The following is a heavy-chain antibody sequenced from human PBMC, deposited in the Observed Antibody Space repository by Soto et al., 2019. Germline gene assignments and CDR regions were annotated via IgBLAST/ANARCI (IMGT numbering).Heavy chain of an antibody. D-gene: IGHD3-16*01. V-gene: IGHV4-30-2*01. Sequence: QLQLQESGSGLVKPSQTLSLTCAVSGGSISSGGYSWSWIRQPPGKGLEWIGYIYHSGSTYYHPSLKSRVTKAVDRTKHQFSRKLRSVTAAASAVYYCAGGRIGPRRDYWGQGTPVTGSP. CDR2: IYHSGST. J-gene: IGHJ4*02. CDR1: GGSISSGGYS. CDR3: AGGRIGPRRDY.